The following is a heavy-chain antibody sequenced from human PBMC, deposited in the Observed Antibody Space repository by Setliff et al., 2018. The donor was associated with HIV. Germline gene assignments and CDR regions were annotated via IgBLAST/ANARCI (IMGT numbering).Heavy chain of an antibody. V-gene: IGHV4-31*03. CDR2: IYHSGST. CDR3: GRGEVTTSRAGYYYYYMDV. Sequence: LSLTCTVSGDSISSSDYFWTWIRQRPGKGLEWIGYIYHSGSTYYNPSLQSRLTMSVDTSKNQFSLKLLSVTAADTAVYFCGRGEVTTSRAGYYYYYMDVWGKGTTVTVSS. CDR1: GDSISSSDYF. D-gene: IGHD4-4*01. J-gene: IGHJ6*03.